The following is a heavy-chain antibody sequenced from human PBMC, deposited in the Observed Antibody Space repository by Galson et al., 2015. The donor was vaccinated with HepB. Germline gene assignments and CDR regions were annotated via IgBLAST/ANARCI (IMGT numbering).Heavy chain of an antibody. Sequence: SLRLSCAASGFTFSSYAMSWVRQGPGKGLEWVSAISGSGDRGGTTYYADSVKGRFTISRDNSKNTLYLQMNSLRAEDTAVYYCARVSAPYGDLVDYWGQGTLVTVSS. CDR3: ARVSAPYGDLVDY. J-gene: IGHJ4*02. V-gene: IGHV3-23*01. D-gene: IGHD4-17*01. CDR1: GFTFSSYA. CDR2: ISGSGDRGGTT.